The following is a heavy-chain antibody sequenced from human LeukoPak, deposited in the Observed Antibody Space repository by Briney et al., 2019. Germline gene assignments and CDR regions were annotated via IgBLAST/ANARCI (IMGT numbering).Heavy chain of an antibody. J-gene: IGHJ5*02. CDR2: INHSGST. V-gene: IGHV4-34*01. CDR3: AGSTIGYSSGWYVSNWFDP. D-gene: IGHD6-19*01. CDR1: GGSFSGYY. Sequence: SETLSLTCAVYGGSFSGYYWSWIRQPPGKGLEWIGEINHSGSTNYNPSLKSRVTISVDTSKNQFSLKLSSVTAADTAVYYCAGSTIGYSSGWYVSNWFDPWGQGTLVTVSS.